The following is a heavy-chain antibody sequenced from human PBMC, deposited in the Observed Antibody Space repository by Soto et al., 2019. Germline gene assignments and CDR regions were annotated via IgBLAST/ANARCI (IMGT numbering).Heavy chain of an antibody. J-gene: IGHJ4*02. CDR3: ARDSERGFDY. Sequence: ESGGGVVQPGRSLRLSCAASGFTFSSYAMHWVRQAPGKGLEWVAVISYDGSNKYYADSVKGRFTISRDNSKNTLYLQMNSLRAEDTAVYYCARDSERGFDYWGQGTLVTVSS. V-gene: IGHV3-30-3*01. CDR2: ISYDGSNK. CDR1: GFTFSSYA. D-gene: IGHD3-10*01.